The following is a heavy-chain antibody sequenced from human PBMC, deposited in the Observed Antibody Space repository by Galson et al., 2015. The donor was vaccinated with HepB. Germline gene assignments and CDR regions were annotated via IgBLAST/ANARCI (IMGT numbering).Heavy chain of an antibody. V-gene: IGHV5-10-1*01. CDR3: ARTARGEQLWAPYGLDV. J-gene: IGHJ6*02. Sequence: QSGAEVKKPGESLRISCKGSGYSFTNYWIIWVRQMPGKGLEWMGRIDPTDSYTNYSPSFQGHVTISADKSISIAYLQWSSLKASDNAMYYCARTARGEQLWAPYGLDVWGQGTTVTVS. CDR2: IDPTDSYT. CDR1: GYSFTNYW. D-gene: IGHD5-18*01.